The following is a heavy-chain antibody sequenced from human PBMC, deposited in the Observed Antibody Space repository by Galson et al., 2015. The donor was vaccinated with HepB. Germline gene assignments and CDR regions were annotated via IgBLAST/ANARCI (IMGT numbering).Heavy chain of an antibody. CDR1: GFTFSNAW. V-gene: IGHV3-72*01. Sequence: SLRLSCAASGFTFSNAWMNWVRQAPGKGLEWVGRTRNKANSYTTEYAASVKGRFTISRDDSKNSLYLQMNSLKTEDTAVYYCARVGRGYSYGTYFDYWGQGTLVTVSS. J-gene: IGHJ4*02. CDR3: ARVGRGYSYGTYFDY. CDR2: TRNKANSYTT. D-gene: IGHD5-18*01.